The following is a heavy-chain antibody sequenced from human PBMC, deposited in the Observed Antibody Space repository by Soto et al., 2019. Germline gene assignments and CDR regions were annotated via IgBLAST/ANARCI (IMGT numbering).Heavy chain of an antibody. CDR3: ALRSMAVVPEY. Sequence: QVQLQESGPGLVKPSETLSLTCAVSGDSISSYYCMWIRQPPGKGLESIGYLYYGRRAHYNPSLKSRVTLSVDTSTNQCSLTLSSMTAADTAVYYCALRSMAVVPEYWGQGTLVTVSS. V-gene: IGHV4-59*01. CDR1: GDSISSYY. CDR2: LYYGRRA. D-gene: IGHD3-22*01. J-gene: IGHJ4*02.